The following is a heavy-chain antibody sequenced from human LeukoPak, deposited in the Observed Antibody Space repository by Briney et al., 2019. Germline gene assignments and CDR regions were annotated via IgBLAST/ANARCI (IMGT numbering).Heavy chain of an antibody. D-gene: IGHD3-22*01. CDR2: IYYSGST. V-gene: IGHV4-39*01. J-gene: IGHJ5*02. CDR3: ARHNITMIVVVITTWFDP. CDR1: GGSVSISSYY. Sequence: SETLSLTCTVSGGSVSISSYYWGWIRQPPGKGLEWIGSIYYSGSTYYNPSLKSRVTISVDTSKNQFSLKLSSVTAADTAVYYCARHNITMIVVVITTWFDPWGQGTLVTVSS.